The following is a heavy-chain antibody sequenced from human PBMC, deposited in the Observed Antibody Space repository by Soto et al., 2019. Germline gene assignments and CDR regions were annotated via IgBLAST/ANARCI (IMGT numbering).Heavy chain of an antibody. J-gene: IGHJ4*02. Sequence: SQTLSLTCAISGDRVSGNSAAWNWIRQSPSRGLEWLGRTYYRYRWYKDYAVSVKSRITVTPDTAKIQFSLHLNSVTPEDKAVYYCAREVPNYVSIDSYLDYWGQGALVTVSS. D-gene: IGHD3-16*01. CDR1: GDRVSGNSAA. CDR3: AREVPNYVSIDSYLDY. CDR2: TYYRYRWYK. V-gene: IGHV6-1*01.